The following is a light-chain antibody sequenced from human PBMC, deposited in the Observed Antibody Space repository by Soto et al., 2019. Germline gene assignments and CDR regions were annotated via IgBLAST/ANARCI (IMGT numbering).Light chain of an antibody. V-gene: IGKV3-15*01. CDR2: GAS. CDR1: QSISSN. J-gene: IGKJ1*01. CDR3: QHYNNWPPTWT. Sequence: EIVMTQSPATLSVSPGERATLSCRASQSISSNLAWHQQKPGQAPRVLIYGASTRATGVPARFSGSGSGTEFTLTISSLQSEDFAVYCCQHYNNWPPTWTFGQGTKV.